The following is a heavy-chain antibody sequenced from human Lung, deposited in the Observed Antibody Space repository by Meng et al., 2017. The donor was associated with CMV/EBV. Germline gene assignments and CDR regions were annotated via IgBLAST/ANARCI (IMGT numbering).Heavy chain of an antibody. CDR2: ISCYNGDT. CDR1: GYTFPHNS. V-gene: IGHV1-18*01. J-gene: IGHJ4*02. CDR3: ARDPSNTSGRYAYFDY. Sequence: QLQLVQSGAGVKKSGDSVRVSCKATGYTFPHNSISWIRQAPGQGLEWMGWISCYNGDTNYAQKLQGRVTMTTDTSTNTAYMDLRGLRSDDTAVYYCARDPSNTSGRYAYFDYWGQGTLVTVSS. D-gene: IGHD6-19*01.